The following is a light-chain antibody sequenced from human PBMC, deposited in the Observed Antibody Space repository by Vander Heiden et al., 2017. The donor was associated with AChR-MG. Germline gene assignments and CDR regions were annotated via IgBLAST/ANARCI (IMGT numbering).Light chain of an antibody. CDR1: SSNIGAGYD. V-gene: IGLV1-40*01. CDR2: GNS. J-gene: IGLJ3*02. CDR3: QSYDNSLSAWV. Sequence: QSVLTQPPSVSGAPGPRVTISCTGSSSNIGAGYDVHWYQQVPGTAPKLLIYGNSNRPSGVPHRFSGSKSGTSASLAITGLQAEDEADYYCQSYDNSLSAWVFGGGTKLTVL.